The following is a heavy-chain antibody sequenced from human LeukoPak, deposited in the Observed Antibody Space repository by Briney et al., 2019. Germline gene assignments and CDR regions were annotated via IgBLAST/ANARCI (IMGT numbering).Heavy chain of an antibody. D-gene: IGHD3-10*01. CDR1: GGSISSYY. Sequence: PSETLSLTCTVSGGSISSYYWSWIRQPPGKGLEWIGYIYYSGSTNYNPSLKSRVTISVDTSKNQLSLKLSSVSAADTAVYYCARSRWFGELDYWGQGMLVTVSS. J-gene: IGHJ4*02. CDR3: ARSRWFGELDY. CDR2: IYYSGST. V-gene: IGHV4-59*01.